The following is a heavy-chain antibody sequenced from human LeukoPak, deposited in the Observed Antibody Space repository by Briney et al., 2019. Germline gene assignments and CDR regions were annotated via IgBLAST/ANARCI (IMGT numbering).Heavy chain of an antibody. J-gene: IGHJ5*02. CDR3: ARGGGGSSTVTTYWFDP. CDR1: GDSISGADYY. D-gene: IGHD4-17*01. CDR2: VYYSGST. Sequence: PSETLSLTCTVSGDSISGADYYWSWIRRPPGKGLEWIAYVYYSGSTYYNPSLKSRLTISVDTSKNQFSLKLNSVTAADTAVYYCARGGGGSSTVTTYWFDPWGQGALVTVSS. V-gene: IGHV4-30-4*01.